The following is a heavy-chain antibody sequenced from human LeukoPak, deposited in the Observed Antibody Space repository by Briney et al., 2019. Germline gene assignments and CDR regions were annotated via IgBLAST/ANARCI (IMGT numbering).Heavy chain of an antibody. CDR1: GGSISSYY. CDR2: IYYSGST. CDR3: AREGGRYCSSTSCERGFDY. D-gene: IGHD2-2*01. V-gene: IGHV4-59*06. Sequence: SETLSLTCTVSGGSISSYYWSWIRQHPGKGLEWIGYIYYSGSTYYNPSLKSRVTISVDTSKNQFSLKLSSVTAADTAVYYCAREGGRYCSSTSCERGFDYWGQGTLVTVSS. J-gene: IGHJ4*02.